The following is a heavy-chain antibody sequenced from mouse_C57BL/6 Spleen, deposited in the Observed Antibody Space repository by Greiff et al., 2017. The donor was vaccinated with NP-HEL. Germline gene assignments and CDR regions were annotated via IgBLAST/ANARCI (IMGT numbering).Heavy chain of an antibody. CDR1: GYTFTDYY. V-gene: IGHV1-26*01. D-gene: IGHD1-1*01. J-gene: IGHJ1*03. CDR3: ARSELITTVVANWYFDV. Sequence: EVKLQQSGPELVKPGASVKISCKASGYTFTDYYMNWVKQSHGKSLEWIGDINPNNGGTSYNQKFKGKATLTVDKSSSTAYMELRSLTSEDSAVYYCARSELITTVVANWYFDVWGTGTTVTVSS. CDR2: INPNNGGT.